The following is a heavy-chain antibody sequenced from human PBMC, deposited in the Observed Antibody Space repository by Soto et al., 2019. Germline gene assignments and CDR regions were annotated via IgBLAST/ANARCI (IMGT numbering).Heavy chain of an antibody. D-gene: IGHD3-10*01. J-gene: IGHJ4*02. V-gene: IGHV3-30*18. CDR3: AKDYYGSGSYYGGYFDY. CDR1: GFTFSSYG. CDR2: ISYDGSNK. Sequence: PGGSLRLSCAASGFTFSSYGMHWVRQAPGKGLEWVAVISYDGSNKYYADSVKGRFTISRDNSKNTLYLQMNSLRAEDTAVYYCAKDYYGSGSYYGGYFDYWGQGTLVTVSS.